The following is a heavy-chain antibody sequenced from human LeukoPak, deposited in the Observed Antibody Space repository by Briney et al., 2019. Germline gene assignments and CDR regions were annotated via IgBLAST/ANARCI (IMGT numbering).Heavy chain of an antibody. V-gene: IGHV1-18*01. CDR3: ARGISIFGSGSHFDY. CDR2: ISAYNGNT. Sequence: ASVKVSCKASGYTFTSYGISWVRQAPGQGLEWIGWISAYNGNTNYAQKLQGRVTMTTDTSTSTAYMELRSLRSDDTAVYYCARGISIFGSGSHFDYWGQGTLVTVSS. J-gene: IGHJ4*02. CDR1: GYTFTSYG. D-gene: IGHD1-26*01.